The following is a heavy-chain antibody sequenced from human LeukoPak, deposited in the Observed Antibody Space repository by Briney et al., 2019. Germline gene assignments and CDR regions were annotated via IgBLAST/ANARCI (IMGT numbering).Heavy chain of an antibody. D-gene: IGHD3-16*02. V-gene: IGHV4-39*07. CDR3: ARAPPGKGSYRFGAFDI. Sequence: SETLSLTCAVSGGSISSSSYYWGWIRQPPGKGLEWIGSIYYSGSTYYNPSLKSRVTISVDKSKNQFSLKLSSVTAADTAVYYCARAPPGKGSYRFGAFDIWGQGTVVTVSS. CDR2: IYYSGST. CDR1: GGSISSSSYY. J-gene: IGHJ3*02.